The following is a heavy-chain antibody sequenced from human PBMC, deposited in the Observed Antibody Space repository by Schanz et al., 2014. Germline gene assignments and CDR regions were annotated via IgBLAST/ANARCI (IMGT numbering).Heavy chain of an antibody. CDR3: ARKMKLGVYGGKGHDSLDI. J-gene: IGHJ3*02. Sequence: EVQLVESGGGLVQPGKSLRLSCAASGFTFDKYAMHWVRQAPGKGLEWVSVISWNSGTIGYADSVKGRFTISRDNAKSSLYLQMNTLRAEDTAVYYCARKMKLGVYGGKGHDSLDIWGQGTMVTVSS. D-gene: IGHD4-17*01. CDR2: ISWNSGTI. CDR1: GFTFDKYA. V-gene: IGHV3-9*01.